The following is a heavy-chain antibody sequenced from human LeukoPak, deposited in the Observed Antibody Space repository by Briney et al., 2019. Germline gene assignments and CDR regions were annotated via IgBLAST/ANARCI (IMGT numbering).Heavy chain of an antibody. J-gene: IGHJ4*02. CDR1: GFIFSYYS. D-gene: IGHD4-17*01. CDR2: ISSSSSYI. V-gene: IGHV3-21*01. CDR3: ATTPLDYGDYVFDY. Sequence: GGSLRLSCAASGFIFSYYSMNWVRQAPGKGLEWVSSISSSSSYIYYADSVKGRFTISRDNAKNSLYLQMNSLRAEDTAVYYCATTPLDYGDYVFDYWGQGTLVTVSS.